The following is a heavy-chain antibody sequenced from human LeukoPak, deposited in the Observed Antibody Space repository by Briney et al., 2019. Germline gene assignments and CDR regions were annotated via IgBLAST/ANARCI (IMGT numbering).Heavy chain of an antibody. CDR3: AREIFGSGSYPDF. Sequence: PGRCPWHSRVAPGYSLDTYAMHWVRQAPRQRLGWGALIWHDRSIKFYSNYVRGQFPISRDNSKNTVYLQMNNLRPDDTAVYYCAREIFGSGSYPDFWGQGTLVTVSS. V-gene: IGHV3-33*01. CDR1: GYSLDTYA. D-gene: IGHD3-10*01. CDR2: IWHDRSIK. J-gene: IGHJ4*02.